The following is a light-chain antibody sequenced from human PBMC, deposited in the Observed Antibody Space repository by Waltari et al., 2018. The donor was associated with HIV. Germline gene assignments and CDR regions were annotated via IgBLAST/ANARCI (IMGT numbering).Light chain of an antibody. J-gene: IGLJ3*02. CDR3: AAWEDSLKVWV. V-gene: IGLV1-44*01. CDR1: GSYIGRKT. Sequence: QSVLTQPPSASGTPGQMFTITCSGGGSYIGRKTVDWYKHLPGTAPKLLVYSNRQMPSGIPDRFSGYKSVTSSPLGISGLQSEDEADYYCAAWEDSLKVWVFGGGTKLTVL. CDR2: SNR.